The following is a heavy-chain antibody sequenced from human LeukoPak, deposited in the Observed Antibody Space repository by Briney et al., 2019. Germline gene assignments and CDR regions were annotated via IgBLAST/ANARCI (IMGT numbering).Heavy chain of an antibody. V-gene: IGHV4-39*07. CDR2: IYYSGST. CDR1: GGSISSSSYY. Sequence: SETLSLTCTVSGGSISSSSYYWGWIRQPPGTGLEWIGSIYYSGSTYYNPSLKSRVTISVDTSKNQFSLKLSTVTAADTAVYYCARDSVNWNDFRSFSAGPWGQGTLVTVSS. J-gene: IGHJ5*02. D-gene: IGHD1-20*01. CDR3: ARDSVNWNDFRSFSAGP.